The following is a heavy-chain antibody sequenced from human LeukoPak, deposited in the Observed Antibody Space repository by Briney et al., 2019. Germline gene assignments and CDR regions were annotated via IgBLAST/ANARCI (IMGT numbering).Heavy chain of an antibody. J-gene: IGHJ4*02. D-gene: IGHD3-3*01. CDR2: IYSGGST. Sequence: GGSLRLSCAASGFTVSSNYMSWVRQAPGKGLEWVSVIYSGGSTYYADSVKGRFTISRDNSKNTLYLQMNSLRAEDTAVYYCARDLTIFGEPFDYWGQGTLVTVSS. CDR3: ARDLTIFGEPFDY. CDR1: GFTVSSNY. V-gene: IGHV3-53*01.